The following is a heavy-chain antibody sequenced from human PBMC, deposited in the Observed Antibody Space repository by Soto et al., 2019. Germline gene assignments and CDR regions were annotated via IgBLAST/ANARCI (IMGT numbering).Heavy chain of an antibody. Sequence: EVQLVESGGGLVKPGGSLRLSCAASGFTFSNAWMNWVRQAPGKGLEWVGRIKSKTDGGTTDYAAPVKGRFTISREDSKNTLYLQMNSLKTEDTAVYYCTSQQLAAGFFYYVMDVWGQGTTVTVSS. V-gene: IGHV3-15*07. D-gene: IGHD6-13*01. CDR2: IKSKTDGGTT. CDR3: TSQQLAAGFFYYVMDV. J-gene: IGHJ6*02. CDR1: GFTFSNAW.